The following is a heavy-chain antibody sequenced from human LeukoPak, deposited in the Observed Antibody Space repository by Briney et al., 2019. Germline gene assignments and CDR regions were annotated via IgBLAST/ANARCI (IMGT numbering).Heavy chain of an antibody. D-gene: IGHD6-13*01. CDR2: IFDSGNT. V-gene: IGHV4-31*03. J-gene: IGHJ4*02. CDR1: GGSMRSDSYY. Sequence: SETLSLSCTVSGGSMRSDSYYWRWIRPYPGQDLAWIGYIFDSGNTYYNPSLSSRVTISIDTSANQFSLNLKSVTAADTAVYYCARDPTLAAGGYYFGLWGQGTLVTVSS. CDR3: ARDPTLAAGGYYFGL.